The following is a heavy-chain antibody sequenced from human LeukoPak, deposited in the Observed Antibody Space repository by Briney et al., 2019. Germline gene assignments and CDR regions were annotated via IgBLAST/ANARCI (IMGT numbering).Heavy chain of an antibody. Sequence: PGGSLRLSCAASGFTVSSNYMSWVRPAPGKGLEWVSVIYGGGSTYYADSVKGRFTISRDNSKNTLYLQMNSLRAEDTAVYYCARAPGYSSGWVDYWGQGTLVTVSS. CDR2: IYGGGST. V-gene: IGHV3-53*01. CDR1: GFTVSSNY. CDR3: ARAPGYSSGWVDY. J-gene: IGHJ4*02. D-gene: IGHD6-19*01.